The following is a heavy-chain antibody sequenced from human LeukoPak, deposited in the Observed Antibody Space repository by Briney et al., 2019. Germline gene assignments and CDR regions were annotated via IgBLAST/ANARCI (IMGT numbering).Heavy chain of an antibody. D-gene: IGHD3-22*01. CDR3: ARRGGTSGYYYFDY. CDR2: IYSSGST. J-gene: IGHJ4*02. Sequence: SETLSLTCTLSGDSISTSIYFWGWLRQPPGKGLEWIGSIYSSGSTYYNPSLQSRITISLYTAKNQFSLKLSSVAAADTAVYFCARRGGTSGYYYFDYWGQGTLVTVSS. V-gene: IGHV4-39*01. CDR1: GDSISTSIYF.